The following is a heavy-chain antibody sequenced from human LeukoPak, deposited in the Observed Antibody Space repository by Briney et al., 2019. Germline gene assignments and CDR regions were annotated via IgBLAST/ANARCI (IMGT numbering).Heavy chain of an antibody. D-gene: IGHD2-2*01. V-gene: IGHV4-38-2*02. Sequence: PSETLSLTCTVSGYSISNGYYWGWIRQPPGKGLEWIGSIYHSGSTGSTYYNLSLKSRVTISVDKSKNQFSLKLNSVTAADTAVYYCARDYCTSTTCPNWFDPWGQGTLVTVSS. CDR2: IYHSGSTGST. CDR1: GYSISNGYY. J-gene: IGHJ5*02. CDR3: ARDYCTSTTCPNWFDP.